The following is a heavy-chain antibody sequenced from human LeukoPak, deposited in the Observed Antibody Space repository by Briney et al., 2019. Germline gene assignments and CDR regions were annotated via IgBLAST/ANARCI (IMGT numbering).Heavy chain of an antibody. D-gene: IGHD3-3*01. J-gene: IGHJ6*03. CDR1: GGSFSGYY. V-gene: IGHV4-34*01. Sequence: SETLSLTCAVYGGSFSGYYWSWIRQPPGEGLEWIGEINHSGSTNYNPSLKSRVTISVDTSKNQFSLKLSSVTAADTAVYYCARVKRFLVRNYYMDVWGKGTTVTVSS. CDR2: INHSGST. CDR3: ARVKRFLVRNYYMDV.